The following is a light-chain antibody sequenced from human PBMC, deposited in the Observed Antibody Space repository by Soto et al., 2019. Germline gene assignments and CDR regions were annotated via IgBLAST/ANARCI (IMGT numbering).Light chain of an antibody. Sequence: EIVMTQSPATLSVSPGERTTLSCRASQSVGNNLAWYQQKPGQAPRLLIYSASSRATGVPTRFSGGGSGTDFTLTISRLEPEDFAVYYCQQFSSYPLTFGGGTKVDIK. CDR1: QSVGNN. V-gene: IGKV3D-15*01. J-gene: IGKJ4*01. CDR2: SAS. CDR3: QQFSSYPLT.